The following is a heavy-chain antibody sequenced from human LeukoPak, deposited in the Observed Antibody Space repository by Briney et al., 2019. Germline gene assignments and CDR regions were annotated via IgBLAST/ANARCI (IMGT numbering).Heavy chain of an antibody. D-gene: IGHD5-18*01. J-gene: IGHJ2*01. Sequence: SETLSLTCTVSGGSISSGSYYWSWIRQPAGKGLEWIGRISTSGRTNFNPSLKSRVTISIDTSKNQFSLKLSSVTAADTAVYYCARDVGGYRYGYRPTELYWYFDLWGRGTLVTVSS. CDR2: ISTSGRT. CDR3: ARDVGGYRYGYRPTELYWYFDL. V-gene: IGHV4-61*02. CDR1: GGSISSGSYY.